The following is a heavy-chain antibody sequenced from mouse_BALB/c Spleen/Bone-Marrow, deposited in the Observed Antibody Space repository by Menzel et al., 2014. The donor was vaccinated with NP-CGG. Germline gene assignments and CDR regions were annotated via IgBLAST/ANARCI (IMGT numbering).Heavy chain of an antibody. Sequence: LMESGGSLKLSCAASGFDFSRYWMSWVRQAPGKGLGWIGEINPDSSTINYTPSLKDKFIISRDNAKNTLHLQMSKVRSEDTALYYCALLGYYGYFYVWGAGTTVTVSS. D-gene: IGHD2-2*01. J-gene: IGHJ1*01. CDR3: ALLGYYGYFYV. CDR2: INPDSSTI. V-gene: IGHV4-1*02. CDR1: GFDFSRYW.